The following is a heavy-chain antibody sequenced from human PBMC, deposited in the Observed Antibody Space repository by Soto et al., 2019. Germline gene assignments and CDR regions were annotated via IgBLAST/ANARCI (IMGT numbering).Heavy chain of an antibody. V-gene: IGHV1-18*01. D-gene: IGHD3-16*02. Sequence: QVQLVQSGAEVKKPGASVKVSCKASGYTFTSYGISWVRQAPGQGLEWMGWISAYNGNTNYAQKLQGRVTMTTDTSPGTAYMELRSLRSDDTAVYYCARVYYDYLWGSYRYKEVDYWGQGTLVTVSS. CDR1: GYTFTSYG. CDR2: ISAYNGNT. J-gene: IGHJ4*02. CDR3: ARVYYDYLWGSYRYKEVDY.